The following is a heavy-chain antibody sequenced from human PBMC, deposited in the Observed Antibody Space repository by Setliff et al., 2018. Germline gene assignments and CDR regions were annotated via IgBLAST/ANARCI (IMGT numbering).Heavy chain of an antibody. D-gene: IGHD3-10*01. J-gene: IGHJ4*02. CDR2: IYQSGTY. CDR3: ARAPGRNIRGDY. CDR1: GESIRSSNW. V-gene: IGHV4-4*02. Sequence: PSETLSLTCTVSGESIRSSNWWSWVRQPPGKGLEWIGDIYQSGTYNYTPTLKSRVTIVADTSKNQFPLKLKSVTAADTAVYYCARAPGRNIRGDYWGQGALVTVSS.